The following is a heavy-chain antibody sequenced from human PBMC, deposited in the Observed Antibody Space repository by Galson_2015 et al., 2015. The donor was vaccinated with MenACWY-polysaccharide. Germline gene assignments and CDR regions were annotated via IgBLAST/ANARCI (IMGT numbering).Heavy chain of an antibody. J-gene: IGHJ5*02. CDR2: TYNSART. CDR1: GSSVSSGNYH. V-gene: IGHV4-61*01. D-gene: IGHD2-15*01. Sequence: ATLSLTGAVSGSSVSSGNYHWSWIRRPPGKGLEWIGWTYNSARTNYNPSLKSRVTISMDTSKNQFSLKVTSVSAADTAVYYCARQEIRGGSFGWFDPWGQGTLVTVSS. CDR3: ARQEIRGGSFGWFDP.